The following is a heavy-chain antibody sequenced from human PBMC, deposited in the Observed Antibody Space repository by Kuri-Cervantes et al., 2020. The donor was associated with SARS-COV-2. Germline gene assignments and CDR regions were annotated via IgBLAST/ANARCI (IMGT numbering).Heavy chain of an antibody. CDR2: IFHTGSN. V-gene: IGHV4-61*01. D-gene: IGHD3-10*01. J-gene: IGHJ5*02. CDR3: ATKLFGEHWFDP. Sequence: ESLKISCTVSGASMSDPMSHYYWNWIRLTPGKGLEWIGYIFHTGSNSQNPSLKSRVTISLDTSKNQFSLSLNSVTPADTAVYYCATKLFGEHWFDPWGQGILVTDSS. CDR1: GASMSDPMSHYY.